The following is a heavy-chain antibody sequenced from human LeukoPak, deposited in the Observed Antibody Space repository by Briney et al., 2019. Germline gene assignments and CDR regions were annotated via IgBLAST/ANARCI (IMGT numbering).Heavy chain of an antibody. V-gene: IGHV1-2*02. CDR2: INPDSGGT. CDR1: GYTFTSYD. Sequence: ASVKVSCKASGYTFTSYDINWVRQATGQGLEWMGWINPDSGGTNYAQKFQGRVTMTRDTSISTASMELRRLRSDDTAIYYCARDRSNYGHKQGVGYWGQGTLVTVSS. CDR3: ARDRSNYGHKQGVGY. J-gene: IGHJ4*02. D-gene: IGHD5-24*01.